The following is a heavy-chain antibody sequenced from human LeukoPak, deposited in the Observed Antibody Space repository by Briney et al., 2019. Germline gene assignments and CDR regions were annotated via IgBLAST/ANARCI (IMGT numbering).Heavy chain of an antibody. CDR1: GFSLSASVVG. CDR2: IYWNDDK. Sequence: SGPTLVNPTQTLTLTCTFSGFSLSASVVGVGWIRQPPGKALGWLALIYWNDDKRYTPSLRSRLTVTKDTSKNQVVLTMTNMDPADTATYYCAHRHPGVLTTYFDYWGQGTLVTVSS. CDR3: AHRHPGVLTTYFDY. V-gene: IGHV2-5*01. J-gene: IGHJ4*02. D-gene: IGHD3-22*01.